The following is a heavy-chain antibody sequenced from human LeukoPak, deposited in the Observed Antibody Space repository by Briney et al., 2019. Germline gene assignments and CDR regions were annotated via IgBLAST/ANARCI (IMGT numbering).Heavy chain of an antibody. CDR2: IYYSGST. J-gene: IGHJ3*02. V-gene: IGHV4-59*01. CDR1: GGSISSYY. Sequence: PSETLSLTCTVSGGSISSYYLSWIWQPPGKGLEWIGYIYYSGSTNYNPSLKSRVTISVDTSKNQFSLKLSSVTAADTAVYYCAISIPYYDFWSGYSQPGAFDIWGQGTMVTVSS. CDR3: AISIPYYDFWSGYSQPGAFDI. D-gene: IGHD3-3*01.